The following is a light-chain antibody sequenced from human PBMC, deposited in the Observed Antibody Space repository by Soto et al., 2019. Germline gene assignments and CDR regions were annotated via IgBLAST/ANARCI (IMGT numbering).Light chain of an antibody. Sequence: DIRMTQSPSTLSASVGDRVTITCRASQSISSWLAWYQQKPGKAPKLLIYDASSLESGVPSRFSSSGSGTEFTLTISSLQPDDFATYYCQQYNSYSPWTFGQGTKVEIK. V-gene: IGKV1-5*01. CDR1: QSISSW. J-gene: IGKJ1*01. CDR2: DAS. CDR3: QQYNSYSPWT.